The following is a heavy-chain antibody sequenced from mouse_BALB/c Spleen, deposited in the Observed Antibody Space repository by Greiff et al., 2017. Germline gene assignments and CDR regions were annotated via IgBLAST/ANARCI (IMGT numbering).Heavy chain of an antibody. Sequence: EVQLHQSGPELVKPGASVKMSCKASGYTFTSYVMHWVKQKPGQGLEWIGYINPYNDGTKYNEKFKGKATLTSDKSSSTAYMELSSLTSEDSAVYYCARGTTAPYWYFDVWGAGTTVTVSS. CDR2: INPYNDGT. CDR3: ARGTTAPYWYFDV. CDR1: GYTFTSYV. J-gene: IGHJ1*01. V-gene: IGHV1-14*01. D-gene: IGHD1-2*01.